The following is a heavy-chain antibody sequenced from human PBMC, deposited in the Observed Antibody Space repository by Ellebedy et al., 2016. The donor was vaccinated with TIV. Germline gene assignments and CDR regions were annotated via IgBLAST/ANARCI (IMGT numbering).Heavy chain of an antibody. Sequence: SETLSLTXTVSGASISSSGYSWSCIRQHPGRGLEWLANMYYSASTYYNPSLKSPINISVDRSKNQFSLKLSSVTAADTAVYYCAREPTGLGKSSLSSFDYWGQGALVTVSS. CDR3: AREPTGLGKSSLSSFDY. CDR2: MYYSAST. V-gene: IGHV4-31*01. D-gene: IGHD3-16*02. J-gene: IGHJ4*02. CDR1: GASISSSGYS.